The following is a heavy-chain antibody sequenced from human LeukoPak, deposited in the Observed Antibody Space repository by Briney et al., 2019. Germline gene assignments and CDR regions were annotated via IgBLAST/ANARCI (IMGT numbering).Heavy chain of an antibody. V-gene: IGHV3-15*01. CDR1: GFTFTSAW. Sequence: GGSLRLSCVASGFTFTSAWMSWVRQAPGKGLEWVGHIKTKSDGGTTDHAAPVKGRFTISRDDSQNTLYPQMNSLKTEDTAVYFCTTENPYCYDSSCYLRTFPNDYWGQGTLVTVSS. D-gene: IGHD3-22*01. CDR3: TTENPYCYDSSCYLRTFPNDY. J-gene: IGHJ4*02. CDR2: IKTKSDGGTT.